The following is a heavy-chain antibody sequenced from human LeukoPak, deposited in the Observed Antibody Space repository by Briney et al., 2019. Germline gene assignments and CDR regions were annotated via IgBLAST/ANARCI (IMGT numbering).Heavy chain of an antibody. V-gene: IGHV4-4*09. D-gene: IGHD6-13*01. J-gene: IGHJ5*02. Sequence: SETLSLTCTVSGDSISSHYWSWLRQPPGKGLEWIGYIHTSGNTNSNPSLKSRVTMSVDTSKKQLSLKLTSVTAADTAVYYCARQSTAAGTFWFDPWGQGTLVTVSS. CDR2: IHTSGNT. CDR1: GDSISSHY. CDR3: ARQSTAAGTFWFDP.